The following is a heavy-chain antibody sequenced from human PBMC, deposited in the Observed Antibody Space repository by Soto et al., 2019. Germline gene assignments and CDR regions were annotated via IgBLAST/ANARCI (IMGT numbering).Heavy chain of an antibody. CDR2: IKSKTDGGTT. CDR3: TTDGIPYDVDC. V-gene: IGHV3-15*01. D-gene: IGHD5-12*01. J-gene: IGHJ4*02. Sequence: EVQLVESGGGLVKPGGSLRLSCAASGFTFSNAWMSWVRQAPGKGLEWVGRIKSKTDGGTTDYAAPVKGRFTISRDDSHNILYLQMNSLKTEDTDVYYCTTDGIPYDVDCWGQGTLVTVSS. CDR1: GFTFSNAW.